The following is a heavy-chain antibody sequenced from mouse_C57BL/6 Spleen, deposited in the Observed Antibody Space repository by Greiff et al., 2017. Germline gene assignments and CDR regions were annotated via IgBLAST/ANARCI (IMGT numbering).Heavy chain of an antibody. CDR2: ISGGGGNT. V-gene: IGHV5-9*01. J-gene: IGHJ3*01. CDR3: ARPRYYGSSPFAY. D-gene: IGHD1-1*01. CDR1: GFTFSSYT. Sequence: EVQLVESGGGLVKPGGSLKLSCAASGFTFSSYTMSWVRQTPEKRLEWVATISGGGGNTYYPDSVKGRFTISRDNAKNTLYLQMSSLRSEDTALYYCARPRYYGSSPFAYWGQGTLVTVSA.